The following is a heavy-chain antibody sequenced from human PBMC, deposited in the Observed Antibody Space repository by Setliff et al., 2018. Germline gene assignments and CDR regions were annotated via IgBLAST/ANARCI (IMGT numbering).Heavy chain of an antibody. CDR1: GGSISNFY. V-gene: IGHV4-4*08. J-gene: IGHJ6*03. CDR2: ISPGRSI. Sequence: NLPETLSLTCSVSGGSISNFYWSWIRQPPGKGLEWIGSISPGRSIDYNPSLRSRVTISGDTSKNQISLNLSSGTAADTAVYYCARDRRDYIGAGSSEIDYYYYYYMDVWGKGTTVTVSS. D-gene: IGHD3-10*01. CDR3: ARDRRDYIGAGSSEIDYYYYYYMDV.